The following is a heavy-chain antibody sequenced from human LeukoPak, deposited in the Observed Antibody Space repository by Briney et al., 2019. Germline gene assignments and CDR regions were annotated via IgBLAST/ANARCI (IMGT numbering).Heavy chain of an antibody. CDR2: ISAYNGNT. V-gene: IGHV1-18*01. D-gene: IGHD6-19*01. CDR1: GYTFTSYG. Sequence: ASVKVSCKASGYTFTSYGISWVRQAPGQGLEWMGWISAYNGNTNYAQKLQGRVTMTTDTSTSTAYMELRSLRSDDTAVYYCARDKAGYSSGWYRRAFDYWGQGTLVTVSS. CDR3: ARDKAGYSSGWYRRAFDY. J-gene: IGHJ4*02.